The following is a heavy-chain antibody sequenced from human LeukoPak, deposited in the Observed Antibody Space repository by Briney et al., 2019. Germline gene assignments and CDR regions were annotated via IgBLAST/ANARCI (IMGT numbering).Heavy chain of an antibody. J-gene: IGHJ4*02. CDR2: IIPIFGTA. CDR3: ARGVLFGVVIISHFDY. CDR1: GYTFTSYG. Sequence: GASVKVSCKASGYTFTSYGVSWVRQAPGQGLEWMGGIIPIFGTANYAQKFQGRVTITTDESTSTAYMELSSLRSEDTAVYYCARGVLFGVVIISHFDYWGQGTLVTVSS. V-gene: IGHV1-69*05. D-gene: IGHD3-3*01.